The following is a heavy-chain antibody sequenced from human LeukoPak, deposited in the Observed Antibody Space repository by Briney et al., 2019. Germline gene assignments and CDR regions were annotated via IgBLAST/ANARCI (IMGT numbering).Heavy chain of an antibody. CDR2: IRYDGVNK. V-gene: IGHV3-30*02. Sequence: QSGGSLRLSCAASGFTFGSYGMHWVRQAPAKGRGWGAFIRYDGVNKYYADSVKGRFTISRDNSKNTLYLQMNSLRAEDTAVYYCAKDFGYCSSTSCYEGYGFDPWGQGTLVTVSS. D-gene: IGHD2-2*03. J-gene: IGHJ5*02. CDR3: AKDFGYCSSTSCYEGYGFDP. CDR1: GFTFGSYG.